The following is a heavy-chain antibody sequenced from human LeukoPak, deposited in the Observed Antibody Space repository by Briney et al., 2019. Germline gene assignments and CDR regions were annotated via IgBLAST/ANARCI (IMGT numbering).Heavy chain of an antibody. CDR2: INHSGST. CDR3: ARYGAADYYYYGMDV. CDR1: GGSFSGYY. Sequence: SEALSLTCAGYGGSFSGYYWSWIRQPPGKGLEWIGEINHSGSTNYNPSLKSRVTISVDTSKNQFSLKLSSVTAADTAVYYCARYGAADYYYYGMDVWGQGTTVTVSS. V-gene: IGHV4-34*01. J-gene: IGHJ6*02. D-gene: IGHD2-15*01.